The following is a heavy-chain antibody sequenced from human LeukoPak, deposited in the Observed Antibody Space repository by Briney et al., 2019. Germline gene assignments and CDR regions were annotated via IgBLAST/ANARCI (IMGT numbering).Heavy chain of an antibody. V-gene: IGHV3-43*01. CDR2: ISWDGGST. CDR1: GFTFDDYT. CDR3: AKENLYQYYDSSGYYFDY. Sequence: PGGSLRLSCAASGFTFDDYTMHWVRQAPGKGLEWVSLISWDGGSTYYADSVKGRFTISRDNSKNSLYLQMNSLRTEDTALYYCAKENLYQYYDSSGYYFDYWGQGTLVTVSS. D-gene: IGHD3-22*01. J-gene: IGHJ4*02.